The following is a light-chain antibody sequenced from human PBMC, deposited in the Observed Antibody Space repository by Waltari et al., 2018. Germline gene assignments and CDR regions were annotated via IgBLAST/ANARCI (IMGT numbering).Light chain of an antibody. V-gene: IGKV1-5*01. J-gene: IGKJ2*01. CDR3: QQYNSYLSS. CDR1: QNIGTW. Sequence: IAMTQSPSTLSASVGDSVTITCRYSQNIGTWVAWYQQKPGKAPKLLSFDGPTLESGVPSRFSGSASGTDFTLTIYSLQPDDFASYFCQQYNSYLSSFGQGTKLEI. CDR2: DGP.